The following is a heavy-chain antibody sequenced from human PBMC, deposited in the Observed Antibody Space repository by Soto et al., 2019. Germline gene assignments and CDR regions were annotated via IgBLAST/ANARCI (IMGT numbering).Heavy chain of an antibody. V-gene: IGHV4-39*01. D-gene: IGHD4-17*01. Sequence: SETLSLTCAVSGGSISSSSYYWGWIRQPPGKGLEWIGSIYYSGSTYYNPSLKSRVTISVDTSKNQFSLKLSSVTAADTAVYYCARARKDTVTTGGEYYFDYWGQGTLVTVSS. CDR3: ARARKDTVTTGGEYYFDY. CDR1: GGSISSSSYY. CDR2: IYYSGST. J-gene: IGHJ4*02.